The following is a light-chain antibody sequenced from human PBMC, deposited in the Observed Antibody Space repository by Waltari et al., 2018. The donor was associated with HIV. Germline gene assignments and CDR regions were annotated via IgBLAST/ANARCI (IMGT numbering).Light chain of an antibody. V-gene: IGLV2-14*01. CDR1: SSDVGGYNF. Sequence: QSALTQPASVSGSPGQSITVSCTGTSSDVGGYNFVAWYQHHPGKVPKLLIYMVGHRPSGISNRFSGSKSGNTASLTISGLQAEDEADYYCTSYTSSTTLYVFGSGTRVTVL. J-gene: IGLJ1*01. CDR3: TSYTSSTTLYV. CDR2: MVG.